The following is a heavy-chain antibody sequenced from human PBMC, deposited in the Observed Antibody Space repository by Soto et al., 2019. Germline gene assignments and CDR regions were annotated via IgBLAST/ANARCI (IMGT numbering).Heavy chain of an antibody. Sequence: VQLLESGGGLVQPGGSLRLSCAASGFTFSNYAVTWFPQAPGKGLEWVPTISGSGGSTYYADSVKGRFTISRDNSKNTLYLQMNSLRAEDTAVYYCAKDQGSSWYEIDYWGQGTLVTVSS. D-gene: IGHD6-13*01. V-gene: IGHV3-23*01. J-gene: IGHJ4*02. CDR1: GFTFSNYA. CDR2: ISGSGGST. CDR3: AKDQGSSWYEIDY.